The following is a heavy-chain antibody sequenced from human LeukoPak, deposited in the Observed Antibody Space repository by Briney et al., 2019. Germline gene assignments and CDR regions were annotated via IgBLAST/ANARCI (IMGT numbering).Heavy chain of an antibody. CDR3: AKEGWFDP. CDR2: IHPSTGNP. J-gene: IGHJ5*02. Sequence: ASVKVSCKASGYTFTDYAMNWVRQAPGQGLEWMGWIHPSTGNPTYAQGFTGRFVFSLDTSVSTTYLQISGLKAEDTAVYYCAKEGWFDPWGQGTLVTVSS. V-gene: IGHV7-4-1*02. CDR1: GYTFTDYA.